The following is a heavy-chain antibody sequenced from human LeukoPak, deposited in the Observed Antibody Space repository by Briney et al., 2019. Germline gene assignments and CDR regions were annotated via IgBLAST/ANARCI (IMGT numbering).Heavy chain of an antibody. CDR1: GGTFSSYA. Sequence: GASVKVSCKASGGTFSSYAISWVRQAPGQGLEWMGGIIPIFGTANYAQKFQGRVTITADESTSTAYMELSSLRSDDTAVYYCARDLGITGDLMDVWGQGTTVTVSS. CDR3: ARDLGITGDLMDV. V-gene: IGHV1-69*13. D-gene: IGHD7-27*01. CDR2: IIPIFGTA. J-gene: IGHJ6*01.